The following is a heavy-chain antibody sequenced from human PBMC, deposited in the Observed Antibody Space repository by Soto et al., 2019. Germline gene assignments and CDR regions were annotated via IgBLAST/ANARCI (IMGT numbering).Heavy chain of an antibody. V-gene: IGHV3-30*18. CDR3: AKDTFYHDSSGYYVFDY. D-gene: IGHD3-22*01. CDR2: ISYDGSKK. J-gene: IGHJ4*02. CDR1: EFKFSSYG. Sequence: GGSMRLSCAASEFKFSSYGVHWVSQDTGKGLEWVAVISYDGSKKNYLDSVKGRFTISRDNSKNTMYLEMNSLRAEDTAVYYCAKDTFYHDSSGYYVFDYWGQGTLVTVSS.